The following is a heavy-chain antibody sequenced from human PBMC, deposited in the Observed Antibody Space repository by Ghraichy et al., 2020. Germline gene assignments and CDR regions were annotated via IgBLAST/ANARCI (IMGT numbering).Heavy chain of an antibody. V-gene: IGHV3-11*05. CDR2: ISSSSSYT. CDR3: ARDNSFPDP. CDR1: GFTFSDYY. D-gene: IGHD4-23*01. J-gene: IGHJ5*02. Sequence: GGSLRLSCAASGFTFSDYYMSWIRQAPGKRLEWVSYISSSSSYTNYADSVKGRFTISRDNAKNSLYLQMNSLRAEDTAVYYCARDNSFPDPWGQGTLVTVSS.